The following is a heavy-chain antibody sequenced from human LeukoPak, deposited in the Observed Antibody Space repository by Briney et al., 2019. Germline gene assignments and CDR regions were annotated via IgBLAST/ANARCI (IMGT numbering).Heavy chain of an antibody. Sequence: GGSLRLSCAASGFTFRSYEMSWVRQAPGKGLEWVSDITGTGGNTYYADSVKGRFTISGDNSKNTLYLQMNSLRDEDTAVYYCAKVKDTSGSRFDYWGQGTLVTVSS. J-gene: IGHJ4*02. CDR2: ITGTGGNT. CDR3: AKVKDTSGSRFDY. V-gene: IGHV3-23*01. CDR1: GFTFRSYE. D-gene: IGHD3-22*01.